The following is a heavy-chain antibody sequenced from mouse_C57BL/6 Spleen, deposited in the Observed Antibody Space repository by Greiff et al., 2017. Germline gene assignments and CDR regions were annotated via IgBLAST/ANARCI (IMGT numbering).Heavy chain of an antibody. V-gene: IGHV3-6*01. CDR1: GYSITSGYY. D-gene: IGHD2-4*01. CDR2: ISYDGSN. CDR3: ANYYDYAWFAY. Sequence: EVQLQQSGPGLVKPSQSLSLTCSVTGYSITSGYYWNWIRQFPGDKLEWMGYISYDGSNNYNPSLKNRISITHDTSKNQFFLKLNSVTTEDTATYYCANYYDYAWFAYWGQGTLVTVSA. J-gene: IGHJ3*01.